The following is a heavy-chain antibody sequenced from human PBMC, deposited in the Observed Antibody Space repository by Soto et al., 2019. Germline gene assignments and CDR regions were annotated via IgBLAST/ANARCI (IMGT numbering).Heavy chain of an antibody. D-gene: IGHD3-10*01. CDR1: GGSISSYY. CDR2: IYYSGST. V-gene: IGHV4-59*01. J-gene: IGHJ4*02. Sequence: QVQLQESGPGLVKPSETLSLTCTVSGGSISSYYWSWIRQPPGKGLEWIGYIYYSGSTNYNPSLKSRVTISVDTSKNQFSLKLSSVTAADTAVYYCAGSPTMVRGRVDYWGQGTLVTVSS. CDR3: AGSPTMVRGRVDY.